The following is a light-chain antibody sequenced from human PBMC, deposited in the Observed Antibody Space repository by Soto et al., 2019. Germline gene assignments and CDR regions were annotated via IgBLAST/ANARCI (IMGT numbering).Light chain of an antibody. J-gene: IGKJ1*01. V-gene: IGKV3-20*01. CDR2: GAS. CDR1: QSLSSTY. CDR3: QQYASSPRT. Sequence: DIGLTQSPGTLSLSPGERATLSCRASQSLSSTYLAWYQQKPGQAPRLLIHGASIRATGIPDRFSGSGSGTDFARTFSRLEPEDFAVYHCQQYASSPRTFGQGTKVESK.